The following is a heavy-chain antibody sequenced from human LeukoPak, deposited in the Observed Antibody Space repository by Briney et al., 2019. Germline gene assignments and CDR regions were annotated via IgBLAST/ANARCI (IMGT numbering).Heavy chain of an antibody. V-gene: IGHV1-46*01. CDR2: INPSGGST. J-gene: IGHJ4*02. CDR3: ASGEAYYDFWSGYKAFDY. CDR1: RYTFTSYY. Sequence: ASVKVSCKASRYTFTSYYMHWVRQAPGQGLEWMGIINPSGGSTSYAQKFQGRVTMTRDTSTSTVYMELSSLRSEDTAVYYCASGEAYYDFWSGYKAFDYWGQGTLVTVSS. D-gene: IGHD3-3*01.